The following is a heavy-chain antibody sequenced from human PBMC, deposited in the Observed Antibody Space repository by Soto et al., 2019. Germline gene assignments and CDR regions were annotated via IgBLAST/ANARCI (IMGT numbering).Heavy chain of an antibody. J-gene: IGHJ4*02. CDR2: VYYSGRT. V-gene: IGHV4-30-4*01. D-gene: IGHD1-1*01. Sequence: SETLSLTCTVSGGSFRSDAYYWSWIRKPPGKGLEWIGCVYYSGRTYYNPSLESRITISMDTFKDQFSLKLSSVNAADTAVYYCARDRANSPDYFDYWGQGALVTVSS. CDR3: ARDRANSPDYFDY. CDR1: GGSFRSDAYY.